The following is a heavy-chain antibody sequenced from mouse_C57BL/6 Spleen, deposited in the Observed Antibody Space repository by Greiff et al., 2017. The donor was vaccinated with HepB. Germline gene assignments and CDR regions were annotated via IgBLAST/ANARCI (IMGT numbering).Heavy chain of an antibody. CDR1: GFNIKDDY. CDR3: TPPCDYDVY. V-gene: IGHV14-4*01. D-gene: IGHD2-4*01. CDR2: IDPENGDT. Sequence: EVQLQQSGAELVRPGASVKLSCTASGFNIKDDYMHWVKQRPEQGLEWIGWIDPENGDTEYASKFQGKATITADTSSNTAYLQLSSLTSEDTAVYYCTPPCDYDVYWGQGTLVTVSA. J-gene: IGHJ3*01.